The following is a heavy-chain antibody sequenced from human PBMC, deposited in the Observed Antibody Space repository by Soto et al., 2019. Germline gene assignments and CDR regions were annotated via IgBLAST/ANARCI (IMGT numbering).Heavy chain of an antibody. Sequence: GASVKVSCKASGGTFSSYAISWVRQAPGQGLEWMGGIIPIFGTANYAQKFQGRVTITADESTSTAYMELSSLRSEDTAVYYCASFAPLGRGRAARGYYYYGMDVWGQGTTVTVSS. CDR3: ASFAPLGRGRAARGYYYYGMDV. CDR2: IIPIFGTA. V-gene: IGHV1-69*13. CDR1: GGTFSSYA. D-gene: IGHD6-6*01. J-gene: IGHJ6*02.